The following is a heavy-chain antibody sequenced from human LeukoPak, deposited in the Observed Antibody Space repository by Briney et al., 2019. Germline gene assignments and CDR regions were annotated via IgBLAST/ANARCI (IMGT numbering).Heavy chain of an antibody. CDR2: IIPIFGTA. J-gene: IGHJ4*02. Sequence: ASVKVSCKASGGTFSNYASSWVRQAPRQAIEWMGGIIPIFGTANYAQKFQGRVTITTDESTSTAYMELSSLRSEDTAVYYCASSWSQTPYFDYWGQGTLVTVSS. V-gene: IGHV1-69*05. CDR1: GGTFSNYA. CDR3: ASSWSQTPYFDY. D-gene: IGHD6-13*01.